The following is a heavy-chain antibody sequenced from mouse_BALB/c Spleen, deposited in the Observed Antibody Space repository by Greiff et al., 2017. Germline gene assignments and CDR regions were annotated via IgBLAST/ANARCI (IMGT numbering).Heavy chain of an antibody. CDR3: ARYLGRFAY. J-gene: IGHJ3*01. Sequence: LVKTGASVKISCKASGYSFTGYYMHWVKQSHGKSLEWIGYISCYNGATSYNQKFKDKATLTADKSSSTAYMQLSSLTSEDSAVYYCARYLGRFAYWGQGTLVTVSA. CDR1: GYSFTGYY. CDR2: ISCYNGAT. V-gene: IGHV1S34*01. D-gene: IGHD4-1*01.